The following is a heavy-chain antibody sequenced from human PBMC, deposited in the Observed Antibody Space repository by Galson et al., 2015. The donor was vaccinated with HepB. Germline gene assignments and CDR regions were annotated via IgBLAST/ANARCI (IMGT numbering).Heavy chain of an antibody. CDR1: GFTFSSYG. V-gene: IGHV3-33*08. Sequence: SLRLSCAASGFTFSSYGMHWVRQAPGKGLEWVAVIWYDGSNKYYADSVKGRFTISRDNSKNTLYLQMNSLRAEDTAVYYCARDSHKVYYDSSGYLFDYWGQGTLVTVSS. D-gene: IGHD3-22*01. J-gene: IGHJ4*02. CDR2: IWYDGSNK. CDR3: ARDSHKVYYDSSGYLFDY.